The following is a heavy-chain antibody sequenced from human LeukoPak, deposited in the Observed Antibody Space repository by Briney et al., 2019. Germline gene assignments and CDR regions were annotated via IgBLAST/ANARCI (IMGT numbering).Heavy chain of an antibody. CDR1: GGSISSSSYY. D-gene: IGHD3-22*01. CDR3: ARPRVPYYYDSSGYHDAFDI. CDR2: IYYSGST. J-gene: IGHJ3*02. Sequence: SETLSLTCTVSGGSISSSSYYWGWIRQPPGKGLGWIGSIYYSGSTYYNPSLKSRVTISVDTSKNQFSLKLSSVTAADTAVYYCARPRVPYYYDSSGYHDAFDIWGQGTMVTVSS. V-gene: IGHV4-39*01.